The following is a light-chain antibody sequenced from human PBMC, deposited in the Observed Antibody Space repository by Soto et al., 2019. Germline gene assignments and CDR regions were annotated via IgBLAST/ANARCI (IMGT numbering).Light chain of an antibody. Sequence: LTQSPSSLSASVGDRVTITCRASQDISSSYLAWYQQKPGQAPRLLIYGASSRATGIPDRFSGSGSGTDFTLTISRLEPEDFAVYYCQQYGSSLLTFGGGSKVDIK. J-gene: IGKJ4*01. CDR2: GAS. V-gene: IGKV3-20*01. CDR3: QQYGSSLLT. CDR1: QDISSSY.